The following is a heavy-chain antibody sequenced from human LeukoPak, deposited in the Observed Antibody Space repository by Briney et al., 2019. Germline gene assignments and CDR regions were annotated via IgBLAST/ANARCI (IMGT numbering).Heavy chain of an antibody. CDR1: GFTFDDYA. J-gene: IGHJ4*02. D-gene: IGHD1-26*01. CDR3: AKAVGATQGYLDY. CDR2: ISWNSGSI. Sequence: PGRSLRLSCAASGFTFDDYAMHWVRQAPGKGLEWVSGISWNSGSIGYADSVKGRFTISRDNAKNSLYLQMNSLRAEDMALYYCAKAVGATQGYLDYWGQGTLVTVSS. V-gene: IGHV3-9*03.